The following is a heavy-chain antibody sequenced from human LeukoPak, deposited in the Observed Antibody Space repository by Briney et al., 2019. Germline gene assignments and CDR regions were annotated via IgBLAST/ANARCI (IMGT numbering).Heavy chain of an antibody. Sequence: SETLSLTCAVFGGSFSGYSWNWIRQPPGKGLEWIGEISHSGSTNYNPSLKSRVTISVDTSKNQFSLKLSSVTAADTAVYYCASRTDDFWSGYWDWFDPWGQGTLVTVSS. CDR1: GGSFSGYS. V-gene: IGHV4-34*01. J-gene: IGHJ5*02. CDR3: ASRTDDFWSGYWDWFDP. CDR2: ISHSGST. D-gene: IGHD3-3*01.